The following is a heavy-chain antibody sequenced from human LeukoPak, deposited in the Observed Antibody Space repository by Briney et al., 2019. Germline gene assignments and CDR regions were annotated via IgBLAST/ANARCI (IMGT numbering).Heavy chain of an antibody. CDR2: ISSSDSPI. J-gene: IGHJ6*02. D-gene: IGHD7-27*01. CDR1: GFTFSAYS. Sequence: PGGSLRLSCAASGFTFSAYSMNWVRQAPGKGLEWVSYISSSDSPIYYADSVKGRFTISRDNAKNSLYLQINSLRAEDTAVYYCARRTGVGYYYYGLDVWGQGTTVTVSS. CDR3: ARRTGVGYYYYGLDV. V-gene: IGHV3-48*04.